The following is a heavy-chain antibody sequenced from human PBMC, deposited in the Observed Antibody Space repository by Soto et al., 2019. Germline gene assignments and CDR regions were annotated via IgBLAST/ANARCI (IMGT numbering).Heavy chain of an antibody. CDR2: IYYSGST. CDR1: GGSVSSGSYY. CDR3: ARESSGRYYYYGMDV. J-gene: IGHJ6*02. Sequence: SLTCTVSGGSVSSGSYYWSWIRQPPGKGLEWIGYIYYSGSTNYNPSLKSRVTISVDTSKNQFSLKLSSVTAADTAVYYCARESSGRYYYYGMDVWGQGTTVTVSS. V-gene: IGHV4-61*01. D-gene: IGHD1-26*01.